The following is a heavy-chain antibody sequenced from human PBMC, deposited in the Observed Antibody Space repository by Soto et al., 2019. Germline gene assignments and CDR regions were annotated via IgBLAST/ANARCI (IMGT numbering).Heavy chain of an antibody. CDR1: GFTFSSYA. CDR3: AKGYYDSSGYYYVMYYYYGMDV. CDR2: ISGSGGST. D-gene: IGHD3-22*01. Sequence: EVQLLESGGGLVQPGGSLRLSCAASGFTFSSYAMSWVRQAPGKGLEWVSAISGSGGSTYYADSVKGRFTISRDNSKNTLYLQMNSLRAEDTAVHYCAKGYYDSSGYYYVMYYYYGMDVWGQGTTVTVSS. J-gene: IGHJ6*02. V-gene: IGHV3-23*01.